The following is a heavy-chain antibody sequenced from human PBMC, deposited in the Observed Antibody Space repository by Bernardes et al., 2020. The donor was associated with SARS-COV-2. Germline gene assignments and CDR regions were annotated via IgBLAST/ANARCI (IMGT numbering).Heavy chain of an antibody. D-gene: IGHD3-3*01. CDR1: GFTFSNVW. Sequence: GGSLRLSCAAPGFTFSNVWMSWVRQAPGKGLEWVGRFQSKTEGGTIEYAAPAKGRFTITSDDSKNTLYLQMNSLKTEDTAVYYCTTGGAITIFGVVIVMDAFDIWGQETMVTVSS. CDR3: TTGGAITIFGVVIVMDAFDI. J-gene: IGHJ3*02. V-gene: IGHV3-15*01. CDR2: FQSKTEGGTI.